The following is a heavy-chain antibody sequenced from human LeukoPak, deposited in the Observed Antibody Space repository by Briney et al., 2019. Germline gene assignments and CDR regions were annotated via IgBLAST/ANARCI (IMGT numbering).Heavy chain of an antibody. Sequence: SETLSLTCTVSGGSISSYYWSWIRQPPGKGLEWIGYLYYSGSTNYNPSLKSRVTISVDKSKNQFSLKLSSVTAADTAVYYCARVEYSSGWPFLYWGQGTLVTVSS. V-gene: IGHV4-59*12. CDR3: ARVEYSSGWPFLY. J-gene: IGHJ4*02. CDR1: GGSISSYY. D-gene: IGHD6-19*01. CDR2: LYYSGST.